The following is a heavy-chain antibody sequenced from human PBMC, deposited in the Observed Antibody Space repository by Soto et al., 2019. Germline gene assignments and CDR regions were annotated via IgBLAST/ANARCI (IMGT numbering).Heavy chain of an antibody. CDR1: GFTFRNYN. J-gene: IGHJ4*02. CDR2: IDVSGTHT. Sequence: GGSLRLSCAASGFTFRNYNFNWVRQAPGKGLQWVSSIDVSGTHTYYADLVKGRFTISRDDAANSLYLQLNSLTVEDTAVYFCATIRRTSGWPDYWGQGTQVTVSS. D-gene: IGHD6-25*01. V-gene: IGHV3-21*01. CDR3: ATIRRTSGWPDY.